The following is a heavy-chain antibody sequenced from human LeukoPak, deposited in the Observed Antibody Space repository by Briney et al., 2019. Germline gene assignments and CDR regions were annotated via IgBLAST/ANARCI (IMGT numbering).Heavy chain of an antibody. V-gene: IGHV3-66*01. Sequence: GGSLRLSCAASGFTVSSNYMSWVRQAPGKGLEWVSVIYSGGSTYYADSVKGRFTTSRDNSKNTLYLQMNSLRAEDTAVYYCARAGYDILTGYYDPLDYWGQGTLVTVSS. CDR1: GFTVSSNY. D-gene: IGHD3-9*01. CDR3: ARAGYDILTGYYDPLDY. J-gene: IGHJ4*02. CDR2: IYSGGST.